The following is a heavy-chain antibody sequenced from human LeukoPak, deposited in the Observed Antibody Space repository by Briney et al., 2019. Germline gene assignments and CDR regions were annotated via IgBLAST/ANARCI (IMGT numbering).Heavy chain of an antibody. CDR1: GYTFTSYY. Sequence: AASVKVSCTASGYTFTSYYIHWVRQAPGQGLEWMGIINPSGGSTTYAQKFQGRVAMTRDTSTSRVYMEVSSLRSEDTAVYYCARTYSSSDEFDYWGQGTLVTVSS. J-gene: IGHJ4*02. CDR2: INPSGGST. D-gene: IGHD6-13*01. CDR3: ARTYSSSDEFDY. V-gene: IGHV1-46*01.